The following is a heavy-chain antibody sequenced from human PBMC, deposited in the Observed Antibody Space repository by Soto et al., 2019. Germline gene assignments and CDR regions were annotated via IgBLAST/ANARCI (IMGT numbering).Heavy chain of an antibody. D-gene: IGHD1-7*01. CDR2: IYYSGSN. CDR3: ETGTTGHYYYGMDV. V-gene: IGHV4-39*01. CDR1: GGSISSSSYY. J-gene: IGHJ6*02. Sequence: SETLSLTCTVSGGSISSSSYYWGWIRQPPGKGLERIGSIYYSGSNYYTPSLKSRVTISVDTSKNQFSLKLSSVPAADTAVYYCETGTTGHYYYGMDVWGQGTTVTVSS.